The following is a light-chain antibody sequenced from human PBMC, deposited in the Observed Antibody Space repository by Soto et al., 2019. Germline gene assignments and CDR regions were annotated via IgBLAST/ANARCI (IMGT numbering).Light chain of an antibody. Sequence: DTQMTQSPSTLSASVGARATTTCRASQSISSWLAWYQQKPGKAPKLLIYKASTLESGVPSRFSGSGSGTEFTLTISSLQSDDSATYYCQQYNSYSWTFGQGTKVDIK. CDR3: QQYNSYSWT. CDR1: QSISSW. J-gene: IGKJ1*01. CDR2: KAS. V-gene: IGKV1-5*03.